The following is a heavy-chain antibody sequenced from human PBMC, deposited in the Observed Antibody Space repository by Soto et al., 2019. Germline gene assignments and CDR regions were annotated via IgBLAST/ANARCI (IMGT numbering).Heavy chain of an antibody. J-gene: IGHJ6*02. Sequence: SETLSLTCTVSGGSISSGDYYWSWIRQPPGKGLEWIGYIYYSGSTYYNPSLKSRVTISVDTSKNQFSLKLSSVTAADTAVYYCARAKVVRGVHYYGMDVWGQGTTVTVSS. CDR2: IYYSGST. V-gene: IGHV4-30-4*01. D-gene: IGHD3-10*01. CDR3: ARAKVVRGVHYYGMDV. CDR1: GGSISSGDYY.